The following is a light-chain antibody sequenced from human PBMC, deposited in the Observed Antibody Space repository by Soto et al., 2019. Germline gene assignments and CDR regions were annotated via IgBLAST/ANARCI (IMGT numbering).Light chain of an antibody. CDR1: NIGGKS. V-gene: IGLV3-21*02. CDR2: DDS. CDR3: QAWDTSTDHLV. J-gene: IGLJ2*01. Sequence: SYELTQAPSVSVAPGQTATITCGGNNIGGKSVHLYQQKPGQAPVLVISDDSDRPSGIPERFSGSNSGNTATLTITRVEAGDEADFYCQAWDTSTDHLVFGGGTKVTVL.